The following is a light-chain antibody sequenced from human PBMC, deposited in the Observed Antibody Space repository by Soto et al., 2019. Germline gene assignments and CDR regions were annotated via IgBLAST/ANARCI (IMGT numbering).Light chain of an antibody. CDR2: VKN. J-gene: IGLJ2*01. V-gene: IGLV1-51*01. CDR1: SSNIGNNF. CDR3: GTWDSSLTSVV. Sequence: QSVLTQAPSVSAAPGQNVTISCSGRSSNIGNNFVAWFQQLPGTAPKLLIYVKNKRPSGISERFSGSKSGTSATLAITGLQTGDEADYYCGTWDSSLTSVVFGGGTKVTVL.